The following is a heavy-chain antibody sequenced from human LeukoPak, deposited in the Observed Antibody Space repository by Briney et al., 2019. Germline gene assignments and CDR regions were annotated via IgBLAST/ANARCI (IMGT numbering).Heavy chain of an antibody. D-gene: IGHD6-13*01. CDR3: ARESYMTGYSSSWYSDY. V-gene: IGHV3-7*01. Sequence: TGGSLRLSCAASGFTFRTYAMSWVRQAPGKGLEWVANIKQDGSEKYYVDSVKGRFTISRDNAKNSLYLQMNSLRAEDTAVYYCARESYMTGYSSSWYSDYWGQGTLVTVSS. CDR1: GFTFRTYA. CDR2: IKQDGSEK. J-gene: IGHJ4*02.